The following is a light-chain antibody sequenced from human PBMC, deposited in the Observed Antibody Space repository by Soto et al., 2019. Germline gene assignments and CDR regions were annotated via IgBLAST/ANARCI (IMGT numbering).Light chain of an antibody. V-gene: IGKV3-20*01. Sequence: EIVLTQSPGNLSLSPGEGATLSCRASQTISRSLLAWYQQKPGQAPRLLISGASSRATGIPDRFSGSGSGTDFTLTISRLEPEDFAVYYCQQYSDAPLTFGGGTKVEIK. J-gene: IGKJ4*01. CDR1: QTISRSL. CDR3: QQYSDAPLT. CDR2: GAS.